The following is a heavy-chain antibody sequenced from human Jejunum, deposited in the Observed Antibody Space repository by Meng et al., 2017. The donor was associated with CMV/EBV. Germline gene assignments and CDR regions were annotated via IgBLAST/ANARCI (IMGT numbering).Heavy chain of an antibody. CDR2: IRGNGERA. D-gene: IGHD2-21*02. CDR3: AKGAASGVTAPDY. Sequence: SGFTISGYTMTWVRQAPGEGREWVSRIRGNGERAAYEDSVQGRFTISRDNSQNMLYLQMNSLRADDTAVYYCAKGAASGVTAPDYWGQGALVTVSS. V-gene: IGHV3-23*01. CDR1: GFTISGYT. J-gene: IGHJ4*02.